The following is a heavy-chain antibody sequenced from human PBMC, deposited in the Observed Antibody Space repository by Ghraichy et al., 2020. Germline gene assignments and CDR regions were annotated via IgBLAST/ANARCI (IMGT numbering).Heavy chain of an antibody. Sequence: GGSLRLSCTASESSVSDLYMSWIRQAPGKGLEWISYSSSSGDTKYYAASVRGRFAISRDNARNSLYLQMNNLGADDTAIYFCARGADKGRGNYFEHWGRGTLVTVSS. CDR2: SSSSGDTK. V-gene: IGHV3-11*01. CDR3: ARGADKGRGNYFEH. CDR1: ESSVSDLY. D-gene: IGHD3-10*01. J-gene: IGHJ4*02.